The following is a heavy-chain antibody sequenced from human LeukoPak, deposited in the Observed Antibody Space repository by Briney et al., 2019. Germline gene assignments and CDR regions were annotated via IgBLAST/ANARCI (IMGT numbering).Heavy chain of an antibody. CDR3: ARGRRGYSYGVLDY. Sequence: SETLSLTCAVYGGSFSGYYWSWIRQPPGKGLEWIGEINHSGSTNYNPSLKSRVTISVDTSKNQFSLKLSSVTAADTAVYYCARGRRGYSYGVLDYWGQGTLVTVSS. J-gene: IGHJ4*02. CDR1: GGSFSGYY. D-gene: IGHD5-18*01. CDR2: INHSGST. V-gene: IGHV4-34*01.